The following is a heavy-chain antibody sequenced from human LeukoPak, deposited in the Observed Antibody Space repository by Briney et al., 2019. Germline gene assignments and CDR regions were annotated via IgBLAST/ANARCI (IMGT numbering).Heavy chain of an antibody. D-gene: IGHD6-19*01. CDR2: ISGSGGST. CDR3: AREAAGSGWWYYYMDV. CDR1: GFTFSSYG. V-gene: IGHV3-23*01. J-gene: IGHJ6*03. Sequence: PGGSLRLSCAASGFTFSSYGMSWVRQAPGKGLEWVSAISGSGGSTYYADSVKGRFTISRDNSKNTLYLQMNSLRAEDTAVYYCAREAAGSGWWYYYMDVWGKGTTVTVSS.